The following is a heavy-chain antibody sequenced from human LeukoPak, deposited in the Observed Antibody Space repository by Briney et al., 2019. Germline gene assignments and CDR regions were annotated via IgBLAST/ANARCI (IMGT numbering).Heavy chain of an antibody. CDR2: MSGSGGST. CDR3: AKDSYYDYVWGSYRYTNQFDY. J-gene: IGHJ4*02. CDR1: GFTVSSNY. V-gene: IGHV3-23*01. Sequence: GGSLRLSCAASGFTVSSNYMSWVCQAPGKGLEWVSGMSGSGGSTYYADSVKGRFTISRDNSKNTLYLQMNSLRAEDTAVYYCAKDSYYDYVWGSYRYTNQFDYWGQGTLVTVSS. D-gene: IGHD3-16*02.